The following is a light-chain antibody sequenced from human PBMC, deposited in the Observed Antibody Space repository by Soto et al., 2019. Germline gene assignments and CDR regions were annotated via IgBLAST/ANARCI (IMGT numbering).Light chain of an antibody. CDR1: NSNIGASND. Sequence: QSVLTQPPSVSGAPGQRVTISCTGSNSNIGASNDVHWYQQLPGTAPKVLIYGDTIRPSGVPDRFSGSKSGTSASLAITGLQAEDEADYYCQSYDSSLGGLYVFGTGTKVTVL. CDR3: QSYDSSLGGLYV. CDR2: GDT. V-gene: IGLV1-40*01. J-gene: IGLJ1*01.